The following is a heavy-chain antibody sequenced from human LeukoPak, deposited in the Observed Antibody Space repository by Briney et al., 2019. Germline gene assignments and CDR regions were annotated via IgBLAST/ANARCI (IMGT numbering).Heavy chain of an antibody. CDR3: AKARSYDFWSGYLDYFDY. D-gene: IGHD3-3*01. CDR1: GFTFSSYA. CDR2: ISGSGGST. J-gene: IGHJ4*02. Sequence: GSLRLSCAASGFTFSSYAMSWVRQAPGKGLEWVSAISGSGGSTYYADSVKGRFTISRDNSKNTLYLQMNSLRAEDTAVYYCAKARSYDFWSGYLDYFDYWGQGTLVTVSS. V-gene: IGHV3-23*01.